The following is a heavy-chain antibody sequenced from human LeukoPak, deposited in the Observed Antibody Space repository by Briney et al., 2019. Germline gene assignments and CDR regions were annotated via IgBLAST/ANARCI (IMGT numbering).Heavy chain of an antibody. Sequence: RGSLRLSCAASGFTFSSYWMHWVRHAPGKGLVWVSRINPDGSSTTYADSVKDLFAISRDNARNTLYLQMNSLRAEDTAVYYCARDRRYSSGWSSYYYGMDVWGQGTTVTVSS. D-gene: IGHD6-19*01. CDR2: INPDGSST. CDR3: ARDRRYSSGWSSYYYGMDV. CDR1: GFTFSSYW. V-gene: IGHV3-74*01. J-gene: IGHJ6*02.